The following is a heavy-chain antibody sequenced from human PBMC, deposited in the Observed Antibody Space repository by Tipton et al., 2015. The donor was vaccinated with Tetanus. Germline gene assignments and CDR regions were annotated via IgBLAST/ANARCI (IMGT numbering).Heavy chain of an antibody. CDR3: ARGWDFWRGYGPTWVDP. V-gene: IGHV3-23*01. CDR2: ISGSGRTT. CDR1: GFTFSTYA. J-gene: IGHJ5*02. Sequence: SLRLSCAASGFTFSTYAMAWVRQAPGKGLECVSSISGSGRTTSYADSVKGRFTISRDNSKNTLYLQMNSLRAEDTAVYYCARGWDFWRGYGPTWVDPWGQGTLVTVSS. D-gene: IGHD3-3*01.